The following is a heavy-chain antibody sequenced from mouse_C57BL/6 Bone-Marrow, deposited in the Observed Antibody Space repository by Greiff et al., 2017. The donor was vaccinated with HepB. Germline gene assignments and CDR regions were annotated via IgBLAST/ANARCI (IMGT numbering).Heavy chain of an antibody. CDR3: ARSLYYAMDY. CDR2: IYPSDSET. Sequence: QVQLQQPGAELVRPGSSVKLSCKASGYTFTSYWMDWVKQRPGQGLEWIGNIYPSDSETNYNQKFKDKATLTVDKSSSTAYMQLSSLTSEDSAVYYCARSLYYAMDYWGQGTSVTVSS. V-gene: IGHV1-61*01. CDR1: GYTFTSYW. J-gene: IGHJ4*01.